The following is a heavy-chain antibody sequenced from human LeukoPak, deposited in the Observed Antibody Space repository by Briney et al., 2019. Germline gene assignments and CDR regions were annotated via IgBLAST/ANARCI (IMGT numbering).Heavy chain of an antibody. D-gene: IGHD6-19*01. CDR2: IDHSGST. CDR3: ARGVRIAVAAPHLNY. V-gene: IGHV4-34*01. J-gene: IGHJ4*02. CDR1: GGSFSDYH. Sequence: SETLSLTCAVYGGSFSDYHWNWIRQPPGKGLEWIGEIDHSGSTNYNPSLKSRVTISVDTSKNQFSLNLSSVTAADTAVYFCARGVRIAVAAPHLNYWGQGTLVTVSS.